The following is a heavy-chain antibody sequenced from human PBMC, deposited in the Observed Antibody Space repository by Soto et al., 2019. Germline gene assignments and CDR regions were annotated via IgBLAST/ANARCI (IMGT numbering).Heavy chain of an antibody. CDR2: IYSGGNT. Sequence: GSLRLSCAVSGSSVSTNYMNWIRQAPGKGLERVSVIYSGGNTFYADSVKGRFTISRDIPKNTVYLQMSGLRGDDTAVYYCARARGGYCSSSSCARGFYYFDLDVWGQGTTVTVSS. CDR3: ARARGGYCSSSSCARGFYYFDLDV. CDR1: GSSVSTNY. V-gene: IGHV3-53*01. D-gene: IGHD2-15*01. J-gene: IGHJ6*02.